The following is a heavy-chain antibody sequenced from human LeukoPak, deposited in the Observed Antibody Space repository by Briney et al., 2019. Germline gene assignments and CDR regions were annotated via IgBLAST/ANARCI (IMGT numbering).Heavy chain of an antibody. J-gene: IGHJ3*02. Sequence: RGGSHSLFCAPSGFIFSDYEMNWGRQAPGKGLEWVSYISSSGRTILYADSVKGRFTIPRDSATNPLYLQMDSLRAEDTAVYYCARDGGGHSNGNDAFDIWGQGTMVTVSS. CDR2: ISSSGRTI. CDR3: ARDGGGHSNGNDAFDI. D-gene: IGHD5-18*01. CDR1: GFIFSDYE. V-gene: IGHV3-48*03.